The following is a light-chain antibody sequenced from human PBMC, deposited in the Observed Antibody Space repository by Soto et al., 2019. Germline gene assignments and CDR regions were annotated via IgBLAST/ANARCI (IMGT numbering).Light chain of an antibody. CDR1: SSDVGGSNY. CDR3: CSYAGSYTLV. CDR2: DVT. Sequence: QLVLTQPHSVSGSPGQSVTISCTGSSSDVGGSNYVSWYQQHPGKAPKFMIYDVTKRPSGVPDRFSGSKSGNTASLTISGLQGEDEADYYCCSYAGSYTLVFGGGTKLTVL. V-gene: IGLV2-11*01. J-gene: IGLJ2*01.